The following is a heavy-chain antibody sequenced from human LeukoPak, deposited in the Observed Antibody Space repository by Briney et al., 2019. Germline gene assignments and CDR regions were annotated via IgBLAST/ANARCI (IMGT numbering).Heavy chain of an antibody. D-gene: IGHD3-16*02. CDR3: ARIVGGSQDF. J-gene: IGHJ4*02. CDR1: GDSVSSNSAA. Sequence: SQTLSLTCAISGDSVSSNSAAWNWIRQSPSRGLEWLGRTYHRSRWYNDYAVSVRGRITINPDTSKNQFSLQLKSVTPEDTAVYYCARIVGGSQDFWGQGALVTVSS. V-gene: IGHV6-1*01. CDR2: TYHRSRWYN.